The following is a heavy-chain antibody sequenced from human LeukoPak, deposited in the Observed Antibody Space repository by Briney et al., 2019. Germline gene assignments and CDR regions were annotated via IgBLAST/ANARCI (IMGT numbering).Heavy chain of an antibody. CDR1: GYTFTSYG. V-gene: IGHV1-18*01. J-gene: IGHJ6*03. D-gene: IGHD3-10*01. CDR2: ISAYNGNT. CDR3: ARGTPITMVRGVLYMDV. Sequence: ASVKVSCKASGYTFTSYGISWVRQAPGQGLEWMGWISAYNGNTSYAQKLQGRVTMTRDMSTSTAYMELSRLRSDDTAVYHCARGTPITMVRGVLYMDVWGKGTTVTISS.